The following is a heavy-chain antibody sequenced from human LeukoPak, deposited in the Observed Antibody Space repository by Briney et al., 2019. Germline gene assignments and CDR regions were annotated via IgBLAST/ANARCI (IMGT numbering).Heavy chain of an antibody. J-gene: IGHJ6*03. D-gene: IGHD1-26*01. CDR2: INAGNGNT. V-gene: IGHV1-3*03. Sequence: ASVKVSCKASGYAFTSDAMHWVRQAPGQRLEWMGWINAGNGNTKYSQEFQGRVTITRDTSASTAYMELSSLRAEDTAVYYCARDPYSGRYGDYYYYYMDVWGKGTTVTISS. CDR1: GYAFTSDA. CDR3: ARDPYSGRYGDYYYYYMDV.